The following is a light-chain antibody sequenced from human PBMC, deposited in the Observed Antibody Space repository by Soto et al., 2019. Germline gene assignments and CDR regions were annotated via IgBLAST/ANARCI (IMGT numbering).Light chain of an antibody. V-gene: IGKV1-5*01. Sequence: DIQMTQSPSTLSASVGDRVTITCLASHSISSWLAWYQQKPGKAPKLLIYDASSLESGVPSRFSGSGSGTEFTLTISSLQPDDFATYYCQQYNSFSLTFGGGTKVDIK. CDR2: DAS. CDR3: QQYNSFSLT. CDR1: HSISSW. J-gene: IGKJ4*01.